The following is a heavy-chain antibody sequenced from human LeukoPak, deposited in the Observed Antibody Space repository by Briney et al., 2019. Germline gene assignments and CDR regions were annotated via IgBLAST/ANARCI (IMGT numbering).Heavy chain of an antibody. CDR2: TYSGGST. Sequence: GGSPRHSRAESRVTVRSNYMSWGRQAPGERLGRVSDTYSGGSTYYADSVTGRFTISRDNSKNTLSLQMISLRAEDTAVYYCARGLALDYWGQGTLVTVSS. J-gene: IGHJ4*02. D-gene: IGHD6-19*01. CDR3: ARGLALDY. V-gene: IGHV3-53*01. CDR1: RVTVRSNY.